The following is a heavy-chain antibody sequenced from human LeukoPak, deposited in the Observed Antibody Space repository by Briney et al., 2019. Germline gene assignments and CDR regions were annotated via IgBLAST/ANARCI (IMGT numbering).Heavy chain of an antibody. CDR3: ARYDSGAGYFEY. D-gene: IGHD6-19*01. V-gene: IGHV3-66*01. J-gene: IGHJ4*02. CDR1: GFTVGSSY. CDR2: IFSGGTT. Sequence: GGSLRLSCAASGFTVGSSYMSWVRQAPGKGLEWVSVIFSGGTTYYADSVRGRFTISRDTSKNTLYLHMNSLRAEDTAVYYCARYDSGAGYFEYWGQGTLVTVSS.